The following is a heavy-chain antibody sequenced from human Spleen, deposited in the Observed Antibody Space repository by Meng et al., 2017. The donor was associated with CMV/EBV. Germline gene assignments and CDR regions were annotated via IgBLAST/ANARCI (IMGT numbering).Heavy chain of an antibody. CDR3: ARGWRGITMYAFDI. CDR1: GFTFSNYR. V-gene: IGHV3-21*01. D-gene: IGHD3-10*02. Sequence: GESLKISCAASGFTFSNYRMNWVRQAPGKGLEWVSSISSSSSYIYYADSVKGRFTISRDNAKNSLYLQMNSLRAEDTAVYYCARGWRGITMYAFDIWGQGTMVTVSS. CDR2: ISSSSSYI. J-gene: IGHJ3*02.